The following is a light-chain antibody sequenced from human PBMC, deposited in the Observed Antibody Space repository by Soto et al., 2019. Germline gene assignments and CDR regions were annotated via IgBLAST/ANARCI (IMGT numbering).Light chain of an antibody. CDR1: SDDIVDYNY. V-gene: IGLV2-14*03. Sequence: QSALTQPASVSGSPGQSITISCTGTSDDIVDYNYVSWFQQHPGNPPKLLNYKVNQRPSGVSDRFSGSRSGNTASLTISGLQPEDEADYYCSSYLTLTSLVVFGGRTKLTVL. J-gene: IGLJ2*01. CDR3: SSYLTLTSLVV. CDR2: KVN.